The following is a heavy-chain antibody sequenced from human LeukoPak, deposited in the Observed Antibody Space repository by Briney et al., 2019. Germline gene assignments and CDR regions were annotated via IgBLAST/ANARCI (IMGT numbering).Heavy chain of an antibody. J-gene: IGHJ4*02. CDR3: ARAYSPPQWSPFDY. CDR1: GGSISSGSYY. CDR2: IYYSGST. V-gene: IGHV4-39*07. Sequence: SETLSLTCTVSGGSISSGSYYWGWIRQPPGKGLEWVGSIYYSGSTYYKPSLKSRVTISLDTSKNQFSLKLSSVTAADTVVYYCARAYSPPQWSPFDYWGQGTLVTVSS. D-gene: IGHD6-13*01.